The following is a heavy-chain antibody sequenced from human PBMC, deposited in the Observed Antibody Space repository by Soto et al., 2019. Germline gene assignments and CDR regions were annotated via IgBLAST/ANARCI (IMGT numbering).Heavy chain of an antibody. CDR3: ASSPPPTTLLLGELS. CDR1: GGTFSSYA. V-gene: IGHV1-69*06. D-gene: IGHD3-16*02. CDR2: IIPIFGTA. Sequence: QVQLVQSGAEVKKPGSSVKVSCKASGGTFSSYAISWVRQAPGQGLEWMGGIIPIFGTANYAQKFQGRVTITADKSTSTAYMELSSLRSEDAAVYYCASSPPPTTLLLGELSWGQGTLVTVSS. J-gene: IGHJ4*02.